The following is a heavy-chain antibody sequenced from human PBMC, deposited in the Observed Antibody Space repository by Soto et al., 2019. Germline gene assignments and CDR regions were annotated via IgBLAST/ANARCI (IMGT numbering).Heavy chain of an antibody. V-gene: IGHV4-34*01. Sequence: PSETLSLTCAVYGGSFSGYYWSWIRQPPGKGLEWIGEINHSGSTNYNPSLKSRVTISVDTSKNQFSLKLSSVTAADTAVYYCARVTPIWVRGYFDYRGQGTLXTVSS. CDR2: INHSGST. D-gene: IGHD3-9*01. J-gene: IGHJ4*02. CDR3: ARVTPIWVRGYFDY. CDR1: GGSFSGYY.